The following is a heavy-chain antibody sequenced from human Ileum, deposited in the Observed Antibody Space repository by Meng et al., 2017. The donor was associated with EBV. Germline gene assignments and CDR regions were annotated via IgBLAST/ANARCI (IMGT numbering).Heavy chain of an antibody. CDR1: GGSKGSTNW. CDR2: IYHSGST. J-gene: IGHJ4*02. Sequence: QVPLQGSGTGMWTPSGTLSRTSAVSGGSKGSTNWGSWVRQHPGKGMEWIREIYHSGSTNYNPSLKSRVSISVDKSKNQFSLPLRSVTAADTAVYYCARADKVRFDYWGQGTLVTVSS. V-gene: IGHV4-4*02. CDR3: ARADKVRFDY.